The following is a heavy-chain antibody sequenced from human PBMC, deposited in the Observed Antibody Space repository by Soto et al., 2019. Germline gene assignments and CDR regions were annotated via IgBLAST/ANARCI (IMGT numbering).Heavy chain of an antibody. J-gene: IGHJ4*02. CDR1: GFAFNTYA. V-gene: IGHV3-23*01. CDR3: ANSDRGVSGNSNF. CDR2: ISGSGDRT. Sequence: EVQLLESGGGLVQPGGSLRLSCAASGFAFNTYAMDWVRQAPGKGLEWVSSISGSGDRTYYADSVKGRFTISRDNSENTLYLEMNSLRAEDTAVYYCANSDRGVSGNSNFWGQGTLVTVSS. D-gene: IGHD3-10*01.